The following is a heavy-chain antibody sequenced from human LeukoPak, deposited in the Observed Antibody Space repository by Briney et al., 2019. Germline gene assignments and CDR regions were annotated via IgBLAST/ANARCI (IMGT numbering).Heavy chain of an antibody. J-gene: IGHJ4*02. Sequence: GGSLRLSCAASGFTFSSYAMSWVRQAPGKGLEWVSAISGSGGSTYYADSVKGWFTISRDNSKNTLYLQMNSLRAEDTAVYYCAKVGTAMVKGYNDYWGQGTLVTVSS. V-gene: IGHV3-23*01. CDR3: AKVGTAMVKGYNDY. CDR1: GFTFSSYA. CDR2: ISGSGGST. D-gene: IGHD5-18*01.